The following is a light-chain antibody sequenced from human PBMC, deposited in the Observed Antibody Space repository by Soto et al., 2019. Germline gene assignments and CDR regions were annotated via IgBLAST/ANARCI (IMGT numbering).Light chain of an antibody. J-gene: IGLJ2*01. Sequence: QSVLTQPASVSGSPGESIIISCTGNSSDDDAYNYISWYQHHPGKAPKLLIYDVSNQPSGISNRFSGSKSGNTASLTIFLFLPEDEADYFCSSYTSSTILFGGGTKVTVL. CDR2: DVS. V-gene: IGLV2-14*03. CDR1: SSDDDAYNY. CDR3: SSYTSSTIL.